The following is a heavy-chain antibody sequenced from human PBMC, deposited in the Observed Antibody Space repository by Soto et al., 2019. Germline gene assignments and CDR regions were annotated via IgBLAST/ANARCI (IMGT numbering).Heavy chain of an antibody. CDR3: XXVXXFXXYSYGCNYXDY. Sequence: QVQLQQWGAGLLKPSETLSLTCAVYGGSFSGYYWSWIRQPPGKGLEWIGEINHSGSTNYNPSLXXXXXXXXXXXXXXXXXXXXXXXXXXXXXXXXXXVXXFXXYSYGCNYXDYWGQGTLVTVSS. CDR2: INHSGST. D-gene: IGHD5-18*01. V-gene: IGHV4-34*01. J-gene: IGHJ4*02. CDR1: GGSFSGYY.